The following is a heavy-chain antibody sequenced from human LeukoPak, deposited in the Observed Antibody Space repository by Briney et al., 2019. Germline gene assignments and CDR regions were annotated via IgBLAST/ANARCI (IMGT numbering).Heavy chain of an antibody. Sequence: PGGSLRLSCAASGFTFSSYEMNWVRQAPGKGLEWVSYISSSGSTIYYADSVKGRFTISRDNAKNSLYLQMNSLRAEDTAVYYCATGLSYYGPVYYWGQVALVTVSS. J-gene: IGHJ4*02. CDR2: ISSSGSTI. V-gene: IGHV3-48*03. CDR3: ATGLSYYGPVYY. D-gene: IGHD3-10*01. CDR1: GFTFSSYE.